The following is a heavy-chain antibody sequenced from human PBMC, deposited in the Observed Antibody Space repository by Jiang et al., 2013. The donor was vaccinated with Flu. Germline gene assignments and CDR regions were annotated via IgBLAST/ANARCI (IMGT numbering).Heavy chain of an antibody. V-gene: IGHV5-51*01. CDR1: GYSFTSYW. D-gene: IGHD2-21*01. CDR3: ARQAWQGRYYYGMDV. Sequence: GAEVKKPGESLKISCKGSGYSFTSYWIGWVRQMPGKGLEWMGIIYPGDSDTRYSPSFQGQVTISADKSISTAYLQWSSLKASDTAMYYCARQAWQGRYYYGMDVWGQGTTVTVSS. J-gene: IGHJ6*02. CDR2: IYPGDSDT.